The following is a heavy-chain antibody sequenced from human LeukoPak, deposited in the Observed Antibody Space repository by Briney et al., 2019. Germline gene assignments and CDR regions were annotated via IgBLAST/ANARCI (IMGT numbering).Heavy chain of an antibody. D-gene: IGHD5-18*01. J-gene: IGHJ4*02. CDR2: IKSKTDGGTT. CDR3: TTEARYSYGTFDY. Sequence: PGGSLRLSCAASGFTFSNAWMSWVRQAPGKGLEWVGRIKSKTDGGTTDYAAPVKGRFTISRDDSKNTLYLQMNSLKTEDTAVYYCTTEARYSYGTFDYWGQGTLVTVSS. V-gene: IGHV3-15*01. CDR1: GFTFSNAW.